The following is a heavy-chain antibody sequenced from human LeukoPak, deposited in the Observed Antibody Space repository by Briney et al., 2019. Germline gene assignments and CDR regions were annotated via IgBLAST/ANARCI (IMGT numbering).Heavy chain of an antibody. V-gene: IGHV4-34*01. D-gene: IGHD4/OR15-4a*01. J-gene: IGHJ4*02. CDR1: GGSFNDYY. Sequence: SETLSLTRAVYGGSFNDYYWSWIRQPPGKGLEWVGEVNHSGRTNYNPSLKSRVTISQDTSKNQFSLKLRSVTAADTAVYFCARRGPGATVDYWGQGTLVTVSS. CDR2: VNHSGRT. CDR3: ARRGPGATVDY.